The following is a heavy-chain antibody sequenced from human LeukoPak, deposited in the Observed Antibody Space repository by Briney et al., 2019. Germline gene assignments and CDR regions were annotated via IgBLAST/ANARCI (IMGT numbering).Heavy chain of an antibody. Sequence: GSSVKVSCKASGGTFSSYAISWVRQAPGRGLEWMGRIIPILGIANYAQKFQGRVTITADKSTSTAYMELSSLRSEDTAVYYCARDHVVVVVAATRSSLDYWGQGTLVTVSS. CDR3: ARDHVVVVVAATRSSLDY. J-gene: IGHJ4*02. CDR2: IIPILGIA. CDR1: GGTFSSYA. D-gene: IGHD2-15*01. V-gene: IGHV1-69*04.